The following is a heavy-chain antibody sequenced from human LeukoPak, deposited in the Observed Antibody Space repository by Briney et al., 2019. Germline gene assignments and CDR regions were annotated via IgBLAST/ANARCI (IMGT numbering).Heavy chain of an antibody. CDR1: GGTFSSYA. CDR2: IIPIFGTA. D-gene: IGHD3-3*01. J-gene: IGHJ3*02. Sequence: SVKVSCKASGGTFSSYAISWVRQAPGQGLEWMGGIIPIFGTANYAQKFQGRVTITADESTSTAYMELSSLRSEDTAVYYCARVGKIFGVNDAFGIWGQGTMVTVSS. V-gene: IGHV1-69*13. CDR3: ARVGKIFGVNDAFGI.